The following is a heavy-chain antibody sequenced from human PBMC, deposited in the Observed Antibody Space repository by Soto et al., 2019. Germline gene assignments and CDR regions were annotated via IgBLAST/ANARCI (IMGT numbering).Heavy chain of an antibody. D-gene: IGHD3-22*01. CDR1: GGSISSSNNY. V-gene: IGHV4-39*01. CDR3: ARRSGYNFYYNYYGMDV. J-gene: IGHJ6*02. Sequence: QLQLQESGPGLVKPSETLSLTCTVSGGSISSSNNYWGWIRQPPGKGLEWIGTIYYGGSTYYNPSLKSRVTISVDTSKNQFSLKLTSVTAADTAVYYCARRSGYNFYYNYYGMDVWGQGTTVTVSS. CDR2: IYYGGST.